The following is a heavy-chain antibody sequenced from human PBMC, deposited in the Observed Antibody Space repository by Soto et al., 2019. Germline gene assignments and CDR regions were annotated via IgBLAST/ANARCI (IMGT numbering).Heavy chain of an antibody. CDR3: ARSSYCSGGSCPYYYYYGMDV. D-gene: IGHD2-15*01. Sequence: QVQLVQSGAEVKKPGSSVKVSCKASGGTFSSYAISWVRQAPEQGLEWMGGIIPIFGTANYAQKFQGRVTITADESTSTAYMELSSLRSEDTAVYYCARSSYCSGGSCPYYYYYGMDVWGQGTTVTVSS. J-gene: IGHJ6*02. CDR1: GGTFSSYA. V-gene: IGHV1-69*12. CDR2: IIPIFGTA.